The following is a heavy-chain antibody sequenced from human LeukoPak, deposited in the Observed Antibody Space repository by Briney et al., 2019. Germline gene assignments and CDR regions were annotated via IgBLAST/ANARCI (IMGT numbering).Heavy chain of an antibody. Sequence: SETPSLTCAVYGGSFSGYYWSWIRQPPGKGLEWIGEINHSGSTNYNPSLKSRVTISVDTSKNQFSLKLSSVTAADTAVYYCARGKGRYSSGVFAFDIWGQGTMVTVSS. J-gene: IGHJ3*02. CDR3: ARGKGRYSSGVFAFDI. V-gene: IGHV4-34*01. CDR1: GGSFSGYY. D-gene: IGHD6-25*01. CDR2: INHSGST.